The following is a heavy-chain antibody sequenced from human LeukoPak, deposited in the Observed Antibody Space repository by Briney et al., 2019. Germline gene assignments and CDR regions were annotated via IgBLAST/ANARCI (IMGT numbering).Heavy chain of an antibody. Sequence: PSETLSLTCTVSGGSISSSRYSWGWIRQPPGKGLEWIGSIYYSGSTYYNPSLKSRVTISVDTSKNQFSLKLSSVTAADTAVYYCARRPSTTPFDYWGQGTLVTVSS. CDR3: ARRPSTTPFDY. CDR1: GGSISSSRYS. J-gene: IGHJ4*02. CDR2: IYYSGST. V-gene: IGHV4-39*01. D-gene: IGHD1-7*01.